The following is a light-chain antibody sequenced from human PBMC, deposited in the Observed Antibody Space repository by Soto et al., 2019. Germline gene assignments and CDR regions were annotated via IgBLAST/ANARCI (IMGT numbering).Light chain of an antibody. CDR1: SSDIGGYNY. J-gene: IGLJ1*01. CDR3: SSYAGSTSYV. Sequence: QSALTQPPSASGSPGQSVTISCTGTSSDIGGYNYVSWYQQHPGKAPELMIYEVSKRPSGVPDRFSGSKSGNTASLTVSGLQAEDEADYYCSSYAGSTSYVFGTGTKGTVL. CDR2: EVS. V-gene: IGLV2-8*01.